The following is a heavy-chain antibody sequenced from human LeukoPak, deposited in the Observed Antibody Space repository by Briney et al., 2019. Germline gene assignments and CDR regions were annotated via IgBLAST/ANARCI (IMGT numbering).Heavy chain of an antibody. D-gene: IGHD7-27*01. CDR3: AGTGDLNWFDP. Sequence: SETLSLTCAVSGGSISSGGYSWSWIRQPPGKGLEWIGYIYHSGSTYYNPSLKSRVTISVDRSKNQFSLKLSSVTAADTAVYYCAGTGDLNWFDPWGQGTLVTVSS. CDR1: GGSISSGGYS. CDR2: IYHSGST. V-gene: IGHV4-30-2*01. J-gene: IGHJ5*02.